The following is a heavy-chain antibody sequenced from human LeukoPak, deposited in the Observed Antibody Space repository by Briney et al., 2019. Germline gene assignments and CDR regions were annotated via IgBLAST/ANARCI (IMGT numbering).Heavy chain of an antibody. V-gene: IGHV1-2*02. CDR3: ARSYDILTGIQPDIGFDY. CDR1: GYTFTGYY. J-gene: IGHJ4*02. Sequence: ASVKVSCKASGYTFTGYYMHWVRQAPGQGLEWMGWINPNSGGTNYAQKFQGRVTMTRDTSISTAYMELSRLRSDDTAVYYCARSYDILTGIQPDIGFDYWGQGTLVTVSS. CDR2: INPNSGGT. D-gene: IGHD3-9*01.